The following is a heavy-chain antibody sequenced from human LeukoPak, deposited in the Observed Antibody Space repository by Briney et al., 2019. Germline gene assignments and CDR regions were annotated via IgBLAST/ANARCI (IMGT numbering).Heavy chain of an antibody. CDR3: ARDVWGSLDYFDY. V-gene: IGHV1-2*02. Sequence: ASVKVSCKASGYTFSAYYMHWVRQAPGQGPEWMGWINPNSGGTNYAQKFQGRVTMTRDTSISTAYMELTRLRSDDTAVYYCARDVWGSLDYFDYWGQGTLVTVSS. CDR2: INPNSGGT. D-gene: IGHD7-27*01. CDR1: GYTFSAYY. J-gene: IGHJ4*02.